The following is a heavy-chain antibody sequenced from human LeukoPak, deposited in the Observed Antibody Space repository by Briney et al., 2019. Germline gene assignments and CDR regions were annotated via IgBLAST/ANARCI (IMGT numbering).Heavy chain of an antibody. CDR2: IFYSGST. J-gene: IGHJ2*01. CDR1: SGSISTSNYY. Sequence: SETLSLTCTVSSGSISTSNYYWGWVRQPPWKALEWIGNIFYSGSTYYSPSLKSRVTISLDTSRNQFSLKLSSVTAADTAVYYCARGSWYIDLWGRGTLVTVSS. D-gene: IGHD3-10*01. CDR3: ARGSWYIDL. V-gene: IGHV4-39*07.